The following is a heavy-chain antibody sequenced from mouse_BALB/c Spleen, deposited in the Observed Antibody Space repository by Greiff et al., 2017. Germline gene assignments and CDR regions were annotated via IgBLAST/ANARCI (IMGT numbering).Heavy chain of an antibody. Sequence: EVQLQQSGPGLVKPSQSLSLTCTVTGYSITSDYAWNWIRQFPGNKLEWMGYISYSGSTSYNPSLKSRISITRDTSKNQFFLQLNSVTTEDTATYYCAREGNGNYDAMDYWGQGTSVTVSS. J-gene: IGHJ4*01. V-gene: IGHV3-2*02. D-gene: IGHD2-1*01. CDR3: AREGNGNYDAMDY. CDR2: ISYSGST. CDR1: GYSITSDYA.